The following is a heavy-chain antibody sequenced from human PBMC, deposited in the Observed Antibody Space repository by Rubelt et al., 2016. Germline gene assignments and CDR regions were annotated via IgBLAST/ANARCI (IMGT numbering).Heavy chain of an antibody. V-gene: IGHV1-3*01. J-gene: IGHJ4*02. CDR1: GYTFTSYA. CDR2: INAGNGNT. D-gene: IGHD3-22*01. CDR3: ARHSGYHISANFDF. Sequence: QVQLVQSGAEVKKPGASVKVSCKASGYTFTSYAMHWVRQAPGQRLEWMGWINAGNGNTKYSQKFQGRVTITRDTSASTAYMELSSLRSEDTAVYFCARHSGYHISANFDFWGQGTLVTGSS.